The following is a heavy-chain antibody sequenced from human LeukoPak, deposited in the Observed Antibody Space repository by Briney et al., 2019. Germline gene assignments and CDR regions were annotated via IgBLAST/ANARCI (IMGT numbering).Heavy chain of an antibody. J-gene: IGHJ6*02. Sequence: PGGSLRLSCAASGFTFSDYYMSWIRQAPGKGLEWVSYICSSSSYTNYADSVKGRFTISRDNAKNSLYLQMNSLRAEDTTVYYCARALRSGDHSGSYYDGMDVWGQGTTVTVSS. D-gene: IGHD1-26*01. CDR3: ARALRSGDHSGSYYDGMDV. V-gene: IGHV3-11*03. CDR2: ICSSSSYT. CDR1: GFTFSDYY.